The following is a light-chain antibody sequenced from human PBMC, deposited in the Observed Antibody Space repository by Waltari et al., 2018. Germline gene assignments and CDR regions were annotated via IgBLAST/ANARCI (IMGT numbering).Light chain of an antibody. CDR3: SSYTSSSTPS. V-gene: IGLV2-14*01. CDR1: SSDVGGYNY. Sequence: QSALTQPASVSGSPGQSITISCTGTSSDVGGYNYVSWYQQHPDKAPKLMIYEVSNRPAGVSNRFSGSKSGNTASLTISGLQAEDEADYYCSSYTSSSTPSFGGGTKLTVL. CDR2: EVS. J-gene: IGLJ3*02.